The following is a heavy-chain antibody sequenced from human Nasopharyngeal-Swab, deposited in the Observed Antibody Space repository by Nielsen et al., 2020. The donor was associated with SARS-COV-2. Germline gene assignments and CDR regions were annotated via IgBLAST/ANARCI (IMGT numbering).Heavy chain of an antibody. CDR2: ISAYNGNT. V-gene: IGHV1-18*01. Sequence: ASVNVSCKASGYTFTSYGISWVQQAPGQGLEWMGWISAYNGNTNYAQKLQGRVTMTTDTSTSTAYMELRSLRSDDTAVYYCATSQRLYYGMDVWGQGTTVTVSS. CDR1: GYTFTSYG. J-gene: IGHJ6*02. CDR3: ATSQRLYYGMDV.